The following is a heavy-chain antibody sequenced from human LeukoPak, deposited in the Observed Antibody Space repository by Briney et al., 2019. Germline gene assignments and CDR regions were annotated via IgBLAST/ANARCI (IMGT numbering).Heavy chain of an antibody. D-gene: IGHD3-22*01. Sequence: PSETLSLTCTVSGGSVSSGSYYWSWIRQPPGKGLEWIGYIYYSGSTNYNPSLKSRVTISVDTSKNQFSLKLSSVTAADTAVYYCAKYDYYDSSGLQPWGQGTLVTVSS. CDR1: GGSVSSGSYY. J-gene: IGHJ5*02. CDR3: AKYDYYDSSGLQP. V-gene: IGHV4-61*01. CDR2: IYYSGST.